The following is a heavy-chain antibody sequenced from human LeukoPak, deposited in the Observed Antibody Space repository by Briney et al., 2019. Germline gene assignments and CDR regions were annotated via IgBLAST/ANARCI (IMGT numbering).Heavy chain of an antibody. CDR3: AKGGAGIANHRTYYYYYGMDV. CDR2: ISGSGGST. D-gene: IGHD6-13*01. CDR1: GFTFSSYA. V-gene: IGHV3-23*01. Sequence: PGGSLRLSCAASGFTFSSYAMSWVRQAPGKGLEWVSAISGSGGSTYYADSVKGRFTISRDNSKNTLYLQMNSLRAGDTAVYYCAKGGAGIANHRTYYYYYGMDVWGQGTTVTVSS. J-gene: IGHJ6*02.